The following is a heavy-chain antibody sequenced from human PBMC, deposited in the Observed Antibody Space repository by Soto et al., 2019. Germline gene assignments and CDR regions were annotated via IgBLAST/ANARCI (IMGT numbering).Heavy chain of an antibody. Sequence: ESGGGVVQPGRSLRLSCEAFGFSFSDCGMHWVRQAPGKGLEWVASIWFDGNNKYYADSVKGRFTISRDNSKNTLYLQMNSLRAEDTAVYYCASEGRSYHNDYWGQGTLVTVSS. D-gene: IGHD3-10*01. CDR1: GFSFSDCG. J-gene: IGHJ4*02. CDR2: IWFDGNNK. V-gene: IGHV3-33*01. CDR3: ASEGRSYHNDY.